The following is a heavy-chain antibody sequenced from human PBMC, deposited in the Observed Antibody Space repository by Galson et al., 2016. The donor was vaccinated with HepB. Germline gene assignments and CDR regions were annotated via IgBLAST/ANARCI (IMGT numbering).Heavy chain of an antibody. CDR2: IYYSGRT. Sequence: ETPSLTCTVSGASISGYYLSWIRQPPGKGLEWIGYIYYSGRTNYNPSLKSRVTISVDTSKNQFSLKLSSVTAADTAVYYCARDDSGGWYGFHYGMDVWGQGTTVTVSS. CDR3: ARDDSGGWYGFHYGMDV. J-gene: IGHJ6*02. V-gene: IGHV4-59*01. CDR1: GASISGYY. D-gene: IGHD6-19*01.